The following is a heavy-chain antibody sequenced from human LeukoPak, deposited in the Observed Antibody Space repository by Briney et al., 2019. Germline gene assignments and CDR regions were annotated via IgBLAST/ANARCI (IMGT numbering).Heavy chain of an antibody. J-gene: IGHJ4*02. CDR3: ARDGITGTSAN. D-gene: IGHD1-7*01. CDR2: ISSSSSYI. Sequence: GGSLRLSCAASGFTFSSYGMHWVRQAPGKGLEWVSSISSSSSYIYYADSVKGRFTISRDNAKNSLYLQMNSLRAEDTAVYYCARDGITGTSANWSQGTLVTVSS. CDR1: GFTFSSYG. V-gene: IGHV3-21*01.